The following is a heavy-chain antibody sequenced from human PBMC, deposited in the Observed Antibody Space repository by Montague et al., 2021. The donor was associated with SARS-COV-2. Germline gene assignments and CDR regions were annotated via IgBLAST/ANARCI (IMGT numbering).Heavy chain of an antibody. Sequence: SETLSLTCTVSGGSISSSSYYWGWIRQPPGKRLEWIGSYHSSGSTYYHSSLKRRVTTSVDTSKNLFSLKLCSVTAADTTVYYCARPVNLYYYGSGSYSSGFDPWGQGTLVTVSS. CDR1: GGSISSSSYY. CDR3: ARPVNLYYYGSGSYSSGFDP. J-gene: IGHJ5*02. CDR2: YHSSGST. D-gene: IGHD3-10*01. V-gene: IGHV4-39*01.